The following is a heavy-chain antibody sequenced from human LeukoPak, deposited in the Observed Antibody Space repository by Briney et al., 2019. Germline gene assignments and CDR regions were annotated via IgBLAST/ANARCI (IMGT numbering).Heavy chain of an antibody. CDR1: GFTFSSYS. CDR3: ARVPSPYYFDY. J-gene: IGHJ4*02. CDR2: ISSSSSYI. V-gene: IGHV3-21*01. Sequence: GGSLRLSCAASGFTFSSYSMNWVRQAPGKGLEWVSSISSSSSYIYYADSVKGRFTISRDNAKNSLYLQMNSLRAEDTAVYCCARVPSPYYFDYWGQRTLVTVSS.